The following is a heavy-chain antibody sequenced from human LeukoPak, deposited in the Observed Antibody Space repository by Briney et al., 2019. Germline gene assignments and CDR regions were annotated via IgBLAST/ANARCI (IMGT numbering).Heavy chain of an antibody. V-gene: IGHV4-4*07. J-gene: IGHJ3*02. CDR2: IYTSGST. Sequence: SETLPLTCTVSGGSISSYYWSWIRQPAGKGLEWIGRIYTSGSTNYNPSLKSRVTMSVDTSKNQFSLKLSSVTAADTAVYYCARASDYGEPRDAFDIWGQGTMVTVSS. CDR1: GGSISSYY. CDR3: ARASDYGEPRDAFDI. D-gene: IGHD4-17*01.